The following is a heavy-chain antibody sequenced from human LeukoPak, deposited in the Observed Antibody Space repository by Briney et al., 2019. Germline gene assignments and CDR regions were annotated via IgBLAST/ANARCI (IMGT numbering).Heavy chain of an antibody. V-gene: IGHV3-74*01. CDR3: ASKLNYGDPFY. Sequence: GGSLRLSCAASGFTFSSEWMHWVRQAPGKGLVWVSRINPDGGTTNYADSVRGRFTISRDNAKNTLYLQMNSLRADDTAIYYCASKLNYGDPFYWGQGTLVTVSS. D-gene: IGHD4-17*01. CDR2: INPDGGTT. CDR1: GFTFSSEW. J-gene: IGHJ4*02.